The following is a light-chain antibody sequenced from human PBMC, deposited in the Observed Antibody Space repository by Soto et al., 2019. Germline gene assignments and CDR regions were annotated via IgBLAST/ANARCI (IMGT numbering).Light chain of an antibody. Sequence: DILMTQSTASLAVSLGERATINCKSSQSVLYSSNNKNYLAWYQQKPGQPPKLLIYWASTRESGVPDRFSGSGSGTDFTLTISSLQAEDVAVYYCQQYYSTPTFGGGTRLEIK. CDR3: QQYYSTPT. CDR1: QSVLYSSNNKNY. V-gene: IGKV4-1*01. J-gene: IGKJ5*01. CDR2: WAS.